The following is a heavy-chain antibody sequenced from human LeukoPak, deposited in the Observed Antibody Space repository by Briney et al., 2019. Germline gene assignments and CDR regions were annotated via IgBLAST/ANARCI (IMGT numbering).Heavy chain of an antibody. D-gene: IGHD6-13*01. CDR1: GGSFSGYY. Sequence: SETLSLTCAVYGGSFSGYYWSWIRQPPGKGLEWIGEINHSGSTNYNPSLKSRVTLSVDTSKNQFSLKLSSVTAADTAVYYCARGEWQQLVYYFDYWGQGTLVTVSS. V-gene: IGHV4-34*01. J-gene: IGHJ4*02. CDR3: ARGEWQQLVYYFDY. CDR2: INHSGST.